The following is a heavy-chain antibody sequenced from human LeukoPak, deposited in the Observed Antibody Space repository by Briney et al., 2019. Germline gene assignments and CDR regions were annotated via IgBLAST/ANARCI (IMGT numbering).Heavy chain of an antibody. CDR2: INPNSGGT. V-gene: IGHV1-2*02. Sequence: ASVKVSCKASGYTFTGYYVHWVRQAPGQGLEWMAWINPNSGGTYYAQNFHDRITMTRDTSISTAYMGLSRLRSDDTAIYYCARANALYCSSTSCLFDYWGQGTLVTVSS. D-gene: IGHD2-2*01. J-gene: IGHJ4*02. CDR1: GYTFTGYY. CDR3: ARANALYCSSTSCLFDY.